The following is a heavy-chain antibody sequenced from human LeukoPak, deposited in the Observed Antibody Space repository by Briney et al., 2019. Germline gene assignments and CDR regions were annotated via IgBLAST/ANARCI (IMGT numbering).Heavy chain of an antibody. CDR2: IKQDGSEK. D-gene: IGHD4-17*01. Sequence: GGSLRLSCAASGFTFSSYAMSWVRQAPGKGLEWVANIKQDGSEKYYVDSVKGRFTISRENAKNSLYLQMNSLRAEDTAVYYCAREPYGDPEVNYWGQGTLVTVSS. V-gene: IGHV3-7*01. CDR3: AREPYGDPEVNY. J-gene: IGHJ4*02. CDR1: GFTFSSYA.